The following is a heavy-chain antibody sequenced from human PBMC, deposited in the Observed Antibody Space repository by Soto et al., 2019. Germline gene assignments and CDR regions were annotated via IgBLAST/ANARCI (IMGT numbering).Heavy chain of an antibody. Sequence: QVQLVESGGGVVQPGRSLRLSCAASGFAFSRFAMHWVRQPPGKGLEWVAVISYDGSKSYYADSVKGRFTISRDNSKNTLYLQLNSLRGEDTAVYYCARDRDGYKWVDYWGQGTLVTASS. CDR1: GFAFSRFA. V-gene: IGHV3-30-3*01. CDR2: ISYDGSKS. J-gene: IGHJ4*02. D-gene: IGHD5-12*01. CDR3: ARDRDGYKWVDY.